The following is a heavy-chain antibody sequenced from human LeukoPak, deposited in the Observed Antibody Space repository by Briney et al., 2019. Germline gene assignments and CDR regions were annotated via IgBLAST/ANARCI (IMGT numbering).Heavy chain of an antibody. D-gene: IGHD3-22*01. V-gene: IGHV1-18*01. Sequence: GGSVNLSCTASGFTFNSYGFSWVRQAPGQGLEWVGWIGGYEGERHYGENFQRRASITTGTSARPVYMEMRSLRPARPAVYFLARAFWSVYETGGYYRDFDYWGQGTLVTVSS. CDR1: GFTFNSYG. CDR2: IGGYEGER. J-gene: IGHJ4*02. CDR3: ARAFWSVYETGGYYRDFDY.